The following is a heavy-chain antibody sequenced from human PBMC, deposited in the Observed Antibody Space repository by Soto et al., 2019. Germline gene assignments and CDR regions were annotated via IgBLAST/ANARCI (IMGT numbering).Heavy chain of an antibody. CDR2: ISWNSGSI. CDR3: ARESLKGYYMDV. J-gene: IGHJ6*03. V-gene: IGHV3-9*01. Sequence: GGSLRLSCAASGFTFDDYAMHWVRQAPGKGLEWVSGISWNSGSIGYADSVKGRFTISRDNAKNSLYLQMNSLRAEDTALYYCARESLKGYYMDVWGKGTTVTVSS. D-gene: IGHD3-10*01. CDR1: GFTFDDYA.